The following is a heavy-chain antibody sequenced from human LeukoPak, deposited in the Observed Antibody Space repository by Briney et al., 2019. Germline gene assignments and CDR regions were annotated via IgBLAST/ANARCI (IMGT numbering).Heavy chain of an antibody. V-gene: IGHV1-18*01. CDR2: ISDYNGNT. CDR1: GYTFTSYG. CDR3: ARDGATLRPTKYNWFDP. Sequence: GASVKVSCKASGYTFTSYGISWVRPAPGQGLEWMGWISDYNGNTNYAQKLQGRVTMTTDTSTSTAYMELRSLRSDDTAVYYCARDGATLRPTKYNWFDPWGQGTLVTVSS. D-gene: IGHD5-12*01. J-gene: IGHJ5*02.